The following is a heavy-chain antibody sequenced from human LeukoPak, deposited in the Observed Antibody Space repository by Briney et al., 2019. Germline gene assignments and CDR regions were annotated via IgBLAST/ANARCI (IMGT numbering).Heavy chain of an antibody. J-gene: IGHJ4*02. CDR3: ARSYYYDSSGYFDY. D-gene: IGHD3-22*01. Sequence: GGSLRLSCAASGFTFSSYAMHWVRQAPGKGLEWVAVISYDGSNKYYADSVKGRFTISRDNSKNTLYLQMNSLRAEDTAVYYCARSYYYDSSGYFDYWGQGTLVTVSS. CDR2: ISYDGSNK. V-gene: IGHV3-30*04. CDR1: GFTFSSYA.